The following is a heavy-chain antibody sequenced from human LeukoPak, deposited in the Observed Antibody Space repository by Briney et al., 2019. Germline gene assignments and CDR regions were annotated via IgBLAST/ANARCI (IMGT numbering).Heavy chain of an antibody. CDR1: GFTLSSYA. D-gene: IGHD4-17*01. Sequence: GGSLRLSCTASGFTLSSYAMTWVLQAPGKGLECVSVISGIGTTTYYADSVKGRFTISRDNSKNTLFLQMNSLRVEDTATYYCTKKRTTSVTDWFDPWGQGTLVTVSS. CDR2: ISGIGTTT. J-gene: IGHJ5*02. CDR3: TKKRTTSVTDWFDP. V-gene: IGHV3-23*01.